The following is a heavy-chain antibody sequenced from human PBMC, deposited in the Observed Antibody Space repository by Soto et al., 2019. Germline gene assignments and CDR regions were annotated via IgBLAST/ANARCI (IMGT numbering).Heavy chain of an antibody. J-gene: IGHJ4*02. D-gene: IGHD6-19*01. V-gene: IGHV4-4*02. CDR3: ARHVGVAGTRGFDY. Sequence: QVQLQESGPGLVKPSGTLSLTCAVSGTSISSNFWWSWVRQPPGKGLEWIGEAHPSGTTNYNPSLESRVTISVDKSNNQLSLNLNSLTAADTVVFFCARHVGVAGTRGFDYWGQGVLVAVSS. CDR2: AHPSGTT. CDR1: GTSISSNFW.